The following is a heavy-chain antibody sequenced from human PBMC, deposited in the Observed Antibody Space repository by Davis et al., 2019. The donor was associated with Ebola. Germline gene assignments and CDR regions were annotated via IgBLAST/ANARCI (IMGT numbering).Heavy chain of an antibody. Sequence: PGGSLRFSCAASGFSFRTYWMHWVRQVPGQGLVWVSRTNEDGTTTSYADSVQGRFTISRDNARGTLFLQMNSLRDEDTAVYYCARELSGEFDSWGQGTLVTVSS. CDR1: GFSFRTYW. CDR3: ARELSGEFDS. D-gene: IGHD5-12*01. J-gene: IGHJ5*01. V-gene: IGHV3-74*01. CDR2: TNEDGTTT.